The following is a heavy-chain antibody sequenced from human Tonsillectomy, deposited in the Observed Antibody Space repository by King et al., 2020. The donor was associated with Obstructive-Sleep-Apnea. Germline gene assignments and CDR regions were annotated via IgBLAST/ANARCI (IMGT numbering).Heavy chain of an antibody. J-gene: IGHJ5*01. Sequence: QLQESGPGLVKPSQTLSLTCTVSGGSIRSGGYYWTWIRQHPRKGLEWIGHIYYSGSTYYNPSLKSRVTISLDTSKNQFSLKLRSVTAADTAVYFCARDQHVEYAFGGGWFDSWGRGTLVTVSS. D-gene: IGHD4-23*01. CDR2: IYYSGST. V-gene: IGHV4-31*03. CDR1: GGSIRSGGYY. CDR3: ARDQHVEYAFGGGWFDS.